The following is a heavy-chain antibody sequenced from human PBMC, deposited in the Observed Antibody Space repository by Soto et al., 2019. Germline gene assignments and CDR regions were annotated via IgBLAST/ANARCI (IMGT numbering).Heavy chain of an antibody. V-gene: IGHV1-2*04. Sequence: ASVKVSCKASGYTFTVYHMHWGRQAPGQGLEWMGWINPNSGGTNYAQKFQGWVTMTRDTSISTAYMELSRLRSDDTAVYYCARIAVAGTRAFDIWGQGTMVTVSS. CDR2: INPNSGGT. CDR3: ARIAVAGTRAFDI. D-gene: IGHD6-19*01. J-gene: IGHJ3*02. CDR1: GYTFTVYH.